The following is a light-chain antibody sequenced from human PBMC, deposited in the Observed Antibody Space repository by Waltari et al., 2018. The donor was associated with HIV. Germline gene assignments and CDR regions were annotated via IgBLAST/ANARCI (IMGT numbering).Light chain of an antibody. Sequence: QSVLTQPPSVSGAPGQRVTISCTGSSSNIGAGYDVHWYQQLPGTAPRGLIYGNTNRRSGVPDRFSGSKSGTSASLAITGLQAEDEADYYCQSYDTSLSGSGVFGGGTKLTVL. CDR1: SSNIGAGYD. CDR3: QSYDTSLSGSGV. CDR2: GNT. J-gene: IGLJ2*01. V-gene: IGLV1-40*01.